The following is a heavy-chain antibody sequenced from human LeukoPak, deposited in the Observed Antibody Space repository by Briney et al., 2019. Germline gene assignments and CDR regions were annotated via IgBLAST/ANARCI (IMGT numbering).Heavy chain of an antibody. J-gene: IGHJ6*02. V-gene: IGHV3-48*02. CDR1: GFTFSNYR. D-gene: IGHD2-21*01. Sequence: GGSLRLSCTASGFTFSNYRMNWVRQAPGKGLEWISYINTSNSTIYYANSVKGRFSISRDNAKSSMYLQMYSLRDEDTAVYYCARDFVMDVWGQGTTVTVSS. CDR3: ARDFVMDV. CDR2: INTSNSTI.